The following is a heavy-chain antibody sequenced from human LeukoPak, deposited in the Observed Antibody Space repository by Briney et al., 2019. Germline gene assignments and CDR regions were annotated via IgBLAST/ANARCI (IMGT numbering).Heavy chain of an antibody. J-gene: IGHJ4*02. CDR2: IVVGSGNT. Sequence: SVKVSCKASGFTFSSSAVQWVGQARGRRLEWIGWIVVGSGNTNYAQKFQERVTITRDVSTSTAYMELTSLRSEDTAVYYCAAPSRIQLDYWGQGTLVTVSS. CDR3: AAPSRIQLDY. D-gene: IGHD5-18*01. V-gene: IGHV1-58*01. CDR1: GFTFSSSA.